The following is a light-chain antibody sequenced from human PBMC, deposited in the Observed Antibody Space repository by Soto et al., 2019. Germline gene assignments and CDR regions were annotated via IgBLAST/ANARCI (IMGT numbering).Light chain of an antibody. V-gene: IGKV3-20*01. Sequence: EIVLTQSPGTLSLSPGERATISCRDSQSVSSSYLAWYQQKPGQAPRLLIYGASSRATGIPDRFSGSGSGTDFTLTISRLEPEDFAVYYCQQYGSSPRTFGQGTKVDIK. J-gene: IGKJ1*01. CDR3: QQYGSSPRT. CDR1: QSVSSSY. CDR2: GAS.